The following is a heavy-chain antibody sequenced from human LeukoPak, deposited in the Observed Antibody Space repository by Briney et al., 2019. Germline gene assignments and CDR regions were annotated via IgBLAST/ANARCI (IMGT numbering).Heavy chain of an antibody. CDR1: GFTFSSYG. CDR2: IPYDGSNK. CDR3: AKDRNYYGSGSYLDY. D-gene: IGHD3-10*01. Sequence: PGGSLRLSCAASGFTFSSYGMHWVRQAPGKGLEGVAFIPYDGSNKYYADYVKARFTISRDNSKNTLYLQMNSLRAEDTAVYYCAKDRNYYGSGSYLDYWGQGTLVTVSS. V-gene: IGHV3-30*02. J-gene: IGHJ4*02.